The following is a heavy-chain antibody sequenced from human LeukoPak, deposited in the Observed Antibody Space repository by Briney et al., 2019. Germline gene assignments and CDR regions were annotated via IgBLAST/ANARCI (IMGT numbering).Heavy chain of an antibody. CDR3: ARVAAYGGDEYDASDI. V-gene: IGHV4-59*01. CDR2: VNHSGSN. J-gene: IGHJ3*02. D-gene: IGHD4-23*01. CDR1: GDSIRGDY. Sequence: SETLSLTCTVFGDSIRGDYGSGIRQPPGKGLEWIGYVNHSGSNNSNPALKSRVTISVDTSKNQFSLNLRSVTAADTAIYYCARVAAYGGDEYDASDIWGQGTMVTVSS.